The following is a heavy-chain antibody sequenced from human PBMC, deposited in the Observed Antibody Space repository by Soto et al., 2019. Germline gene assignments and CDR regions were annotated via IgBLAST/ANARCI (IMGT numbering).Heavy chain of an antibody. V-gene: IGHV1-8*01. J-gene: IGHJ2*01. CDR1: GYTFTSYD. CDR3: ARLYAAYYYDSSGYGGWYFDL. D-gene: IGHD3-22*01. Sequence: GASVKVSCKASGYTFTSYDINWVRQATGQGLEWMGWMNPNSGNTGYAQKFQGRVTMTRNTSISTAYMELSSLRSEDTAVYYCARLYAAYYYDSSGYGGWYFDLWGRGTLVTVSS. CDR2: MNPNSGNT.